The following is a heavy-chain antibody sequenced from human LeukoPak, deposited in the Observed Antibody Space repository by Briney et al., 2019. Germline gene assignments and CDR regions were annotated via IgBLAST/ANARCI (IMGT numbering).Heavy chain of an antibody. CDR3: ARERGSGSFDY. Sequence: PSETLSLTCTVSGYSISSGYYWGWIRQPPGKGLEWIGSIYHSGSTNYNPSLKSRVTISVDTSKNQFSLKLSSVTAADTAVYYCARERGSGSFDYWGQGTLVTVSS. D-gene: IGHD3-10*01. CDR2: IYHSGST. J-gene: IGHJ4*02. V-gene: IGHV4-38-2*02. CDR1: GYSISSGYY.